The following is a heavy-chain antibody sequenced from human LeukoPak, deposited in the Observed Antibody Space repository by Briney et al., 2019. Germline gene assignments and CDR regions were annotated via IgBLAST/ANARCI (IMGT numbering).Heavy chain of an antibody. Sequence: GGSLRLSCAASGXTXXTYSXXXXXXAPXXGLEWVAAISYDGSNXYXAXSVKGRFTVSRDNSKNTLYLQLNSLRAEDTAVYYCXSQIAAAGTYLTPHYWGQGTLVTVSS. CDR1: GXTXXTYS. D-gene: IGHD6-13*01. CDR2: ISYDGSNX. V-gene: IGHV3-30*04. J-gene: IGHJ4*02. CDR3: XSQIAAAGTYLTPHY.